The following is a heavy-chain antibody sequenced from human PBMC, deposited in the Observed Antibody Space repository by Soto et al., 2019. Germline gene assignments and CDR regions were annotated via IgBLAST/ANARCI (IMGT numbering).Heavy chain of an antibody. J-gene: IGHJ6*02. CDR3: ARDVYSGTWTTEEDV. CDR2: ISYNGGTT. D-gene: IGHD1-26*01. Sequence: AGSLRLPCAASGVTFSNFARSWVRQAPGKGLEWVSSISYNGGTTYITDSVKGRFTISRDNAKNFLYLQMNSLRAEDTAVYFCARDVYSGTWTTEEDVWGQGTTVTVSS. V-gene: IGHV3-23*01. CDR1: GVTFSNFA.